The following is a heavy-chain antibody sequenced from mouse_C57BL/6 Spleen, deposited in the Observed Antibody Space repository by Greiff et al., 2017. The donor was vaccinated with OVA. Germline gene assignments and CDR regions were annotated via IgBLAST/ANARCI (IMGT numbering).Heavy chain of an antibody. CDR1: GFSLTSYG. CDR3: AKMGITPYYFDY. D-gene: IGHD2-4*01. Sequence: QVHVKQSGPGLVQPSQSLSITCTVSGFSLTSYGVHWVRQSPGKGLEWLGVIWRGGSTDYNAAFMSRLSITKDNSQSQVFFKMNSLQADDTAIYYCAKMGITPYYFDYWGQGTTLTVSS. J-gene: IGHJ2*01. CDR2: IWRGGST. V-gene: IGHV2-5*01.